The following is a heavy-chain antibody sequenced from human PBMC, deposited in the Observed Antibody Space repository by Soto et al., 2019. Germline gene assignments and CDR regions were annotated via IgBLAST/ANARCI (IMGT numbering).Heavy chain of an antibody. CDR2: VYHTGST. D-gene: IGHD3-22*01. CDR1: GGSISGDYY. CDR3: AREPYDITVNRIDS. V-gene: IGHV4-30-4*01. Sequence: SETLSLTCTASGGSISGDYYWNWIRQAPGKGLEWIGYVYHTGSTYHNPSLKSRGSISVDTSNNQFSLKLSSVTAADTAVYFCAREPYDITVNRIDSWGQGIPVTVSS. J-gene: IGHJ5*01.